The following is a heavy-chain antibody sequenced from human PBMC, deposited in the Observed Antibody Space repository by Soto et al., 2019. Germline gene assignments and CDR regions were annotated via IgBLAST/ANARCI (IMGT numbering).Heavy chain of an antibody. D-gene: IGHD3-22*01. CDR3: ARDGTITMIVVVSYFDY. CDR1: GFTFSSYA. CDR2: ISYDGSNK. V-gene: IGHV3-30-3*01. J-gene: IGHJ4*02. Sequence: GGSLRLSCAASGFTFSSYAMHWVRQAPGKGLEWVAVISYDGSNKYYADSVKGRFTISRDNSKNTLYLQMNSLRAEDTAVYYCARDGTITMIVVVSYFDYWGQGTLVTVSS.